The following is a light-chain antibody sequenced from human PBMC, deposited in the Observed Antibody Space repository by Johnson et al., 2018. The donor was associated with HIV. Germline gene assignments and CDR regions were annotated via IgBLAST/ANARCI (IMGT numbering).Light chain of an antibody. Sequence: QSVLTQPPSVSAAPGQRVTISCSGSSSNIGNIYVSWYQQLPGTAPKLLIYENNKRPSGIPDRFSGSKSGTSATLGITGLQTGDEADYYCGTWVSTLSASYSFETGPKVPAL. CDR3: GTWVSTLSASYS. J-gene: IGLJ1*01. CDR1: SSNIGNIY. CDR2: ENN. V-gene: IGLV1-51*02.